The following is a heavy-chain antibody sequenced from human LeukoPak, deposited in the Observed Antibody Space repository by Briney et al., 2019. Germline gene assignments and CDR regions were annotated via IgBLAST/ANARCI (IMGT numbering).Heavy chain of an antibody. CDR2: IYHSGST. V-gene: IGHV4-38-2*02. CDR1: GYSISSGYY. Sequence: KPSETLSLTCTVSGYSISSGYYWGWIRQPPGKGLEWIGSIYHSGSTYYNPSLRSRVSISVDTSKNQFSLKLTSVTAADTAVYYCARGVRGSTSWNSYYNYFYLDVWGKGTTVTVSS. CDR3: ARGVRGSTSWNSYYNYFYLDV. J-gene: IGHJ6*03. D-gene: IGHD1-7*01.